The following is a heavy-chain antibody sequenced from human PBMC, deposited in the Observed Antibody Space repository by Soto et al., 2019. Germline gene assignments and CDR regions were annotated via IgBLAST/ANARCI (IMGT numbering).Heavy chain of an antibody. CDR2: IDPSDSYT. D-gene: IGHD3-9*01. CDR1: GYSFTSYW. Sequence: GESLKISCKGSGYSFTSYWISWVRQMPGKGLEWMGRIDPSDSYTNYSPSFQGHVTISADKSISTPYLQWSSLKASDTAMYYCATFTTLRYFDWLSEPFDYWGQGTLVTVSS. CDR3: ATFTTLRYFDWLSEPFDY. V-gene: IGHV5-10-1*01. J-gene: IGHJ4*02.